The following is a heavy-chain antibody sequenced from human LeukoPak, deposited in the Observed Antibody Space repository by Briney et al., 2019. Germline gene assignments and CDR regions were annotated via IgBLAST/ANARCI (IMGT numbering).Heavy chain of an antibody. V-gene: IGHV4-34*01. J-gene: IGHJ4*02. CDR1: GGSFSGYY. CDR3: ARGNKRAQEGHFDY. CDR2: INHSGST. Sequence: PSETLSLTCAVYGGSFSGYYWSWIRQPPGKGLEWIGEINHSGSTNYNPSLKSRVTISVDTSKNQFSLKLSSVTAADTAVYYCARGNKRAQEGHFDYWGQGTLVTVSS.